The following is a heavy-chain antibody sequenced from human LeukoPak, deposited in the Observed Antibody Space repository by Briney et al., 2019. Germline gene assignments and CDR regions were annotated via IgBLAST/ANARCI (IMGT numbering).Heavy chain of an antibody. CDR1: GFTFSSYW. CDR2: IKQDGSEK. J-gene: IGHJ4*02. V-gene: IGHV3-7*01. CDR3: AGEAGTGDY. Sequence: GGSLRLSCAASGFTFSSYWMSWVRQAPGKGLEWVANIKQDGSEKYYVDSVKGRFTISRNNTKNSLYLQMNSLRAEDTALYYCAGEAGTGDYWGQGTLVTVSS. D-gene: IGHD3-10*01.